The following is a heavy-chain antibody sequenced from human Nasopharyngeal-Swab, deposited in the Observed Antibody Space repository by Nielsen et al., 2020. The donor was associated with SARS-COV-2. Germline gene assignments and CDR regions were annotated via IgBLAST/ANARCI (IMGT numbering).Heavy chain of an antibody. CDR3: ATWMTAHFDY. CDR2: ISDDGGII. D-gene: IGHD5-18*01. CDR1: GFTFTSYI. J-gene: IGHJ4*02. V-gene: IGHV3-30-3*01. Sequence: GESLKISCAASGFTFTSYIMHWVRQAPGKGLEWVAVISDDGGIIIYADSVKGRFTISRDNSRNTAYLQIKSLRVEDAAVYYCATWMTAHFDYWGRGTMVTVSS.